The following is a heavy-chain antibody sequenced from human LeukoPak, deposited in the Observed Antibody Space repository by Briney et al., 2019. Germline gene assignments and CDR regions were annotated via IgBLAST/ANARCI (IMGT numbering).Heavy chain of an antibody. D-gene: IGHD6-13*01. CDR1: GGSISSYY. CDR2: IYNSGST. V-gene: IGHV4-59*01. Sequence: SETLSLTCTVSGGSISSYYWTWIRPPPGKGLEWIGYIYNSGSTNYNPSLKSRVTISVDTSKNQFSLMLNSVTAADTAVYYCARGGGISHYYYYMDVWGKGTTVTISS. J-gene: IGHJ6*03. CDR3: ARGGGISHYYYYMDV.